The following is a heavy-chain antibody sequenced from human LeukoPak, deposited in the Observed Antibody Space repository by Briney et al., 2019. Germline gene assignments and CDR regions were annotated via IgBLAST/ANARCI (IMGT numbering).Heavy chain of an antibody. CDR2: IYSSGRT. V-gene: IGHV4-61*02. Sequence: SETLSLTCTVSGGSISSGPYYWSWIRQPAGKGLEWIGRIYSSGRTNYNPSLKSRVTISLDTSKNQFSLKLSSVTAADTAVYYCARLSDQYSSSWYNFYYYYYMDVWGKGTTVTISS. D-gene: IGHD6-13*01. CDR3: ARLSDQYSSSWYNFYYYYYMDV. CDR1: GGSISSGPYY. J-gene: IGHJ6*03.